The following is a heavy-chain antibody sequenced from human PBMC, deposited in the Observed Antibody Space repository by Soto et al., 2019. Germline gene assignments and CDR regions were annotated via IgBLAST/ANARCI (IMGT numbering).Heavy chain of an antibody. CDR2: IYYSGST. CDR1: GGSISSSSYY. D-gene: IGHD6-19*01. Sequence: QLQLQESGPGLVKPSETLSLTCTVSGGSISSSSYYWGWIRQPPGKGLEWIGSIYYSGSTYYNPSLKNRVTISVDTSKKQFSLNLSSVTAADTAVYYGARQDPSTSGWYGWSNWGQGTLVPVSS. CDR3: ARQDPSTSGWYGWSN. V-gene: IGHV4-39*01. J-gene: IGHJ4*02.